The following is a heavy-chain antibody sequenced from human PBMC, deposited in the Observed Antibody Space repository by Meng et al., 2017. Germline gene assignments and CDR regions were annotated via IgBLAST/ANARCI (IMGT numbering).Heavy chain of an antibody. V-gene: IGHV4-59*01. CDR2: IYYSGST. Sequence: SETLSLTCTVSGGSISSCYWSWIRQPPGKGLEWIGYIYYSGSTNYNPSLKSRVTISVDTSKNQLSLKLSSVTAADTAVYYCASTHRYCSGGGCYGTLFDYWGQGTRVTVSS. CDR3: ASTHRYCSGGGCYGTLFDY. J-gene: IGHJ4*01. CDR1: GGSISSCY. D-gene: IGHD2-15*01.